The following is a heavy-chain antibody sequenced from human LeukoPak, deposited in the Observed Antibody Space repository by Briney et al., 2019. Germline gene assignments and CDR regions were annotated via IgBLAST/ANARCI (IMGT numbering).Heavy chain of an antibody. Sequence: ASVKVSCKASGYSFTGYYIHWVRQAPGQGLEWMGWINPNSGGTNYTQKFQGRVTMTRDTSISTAYMELSRLRSDDTAVYYCARGFGWPEDYFDYWGQGTLVTVSS. V-gene: IGHV1-2*02. CDR3: ARGFGWPEDYFDY. CDR2: INPNSGGT. D-gene: IGHD6-19*01. J-gene: IGHJ4*02. CDR1: GYSFTGYY.